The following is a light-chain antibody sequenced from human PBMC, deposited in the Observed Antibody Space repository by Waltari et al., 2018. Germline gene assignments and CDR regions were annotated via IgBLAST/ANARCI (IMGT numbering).Light chain of an antibody. CDR2: KKK. CDR3: AAWDDSLSGVV. Sequence: QSVLTQPPSAYGTPGQRVTISCSGSSSNLRNNYVYWYRQLPGTAPKLSIYKKKHRPSGVLDGVSGSKAGTSASLAISGLRSEDEADYYCAAWDDSLSGVVFGGGTKLTVL. CDR1: SSNLRNNY. V-gene: IGLV1-47*01. J-gene: IGLJ2*01.